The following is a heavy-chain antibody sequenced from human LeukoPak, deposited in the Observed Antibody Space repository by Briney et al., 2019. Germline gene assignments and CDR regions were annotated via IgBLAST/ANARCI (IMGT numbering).Heavy chain of an antibody. J-gene: IGHJ4*02. CDR3: ARAGGDYDRTHLDY. V-gene: IGHV3-33*01. CDR1: GFTFSSYG. CDR2: IWYDGSNK. D-gene: IGHD4-17*01. Sequence: GGSLRLSCAASGFTFSSYGMHWVRQAPGKGLEWVAVIWYDGSNKYYADSVKGRFTISRDNSKNTLYLQMNSLRAEDTAVYYCARAGGDYDRTHLDYWGQGTLVTVSS.